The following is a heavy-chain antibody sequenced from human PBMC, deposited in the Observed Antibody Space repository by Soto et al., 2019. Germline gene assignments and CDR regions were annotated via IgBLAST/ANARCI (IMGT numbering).Heavy chain of an antibody. Sequence: QMQLQESGPGLVKPSGTLSLTCAVSGGSISSDNWWTWVRQPPGKGLEWIGEMDHRGTTNYNPSLKGRVTIAVDKSKNQFSLKVNSVTAADTAVYYCARDYSGVSISPWGQVTLVTVSS. CDR1: GGSISSDNW. CDR3: ARDYSGVSISP. V-gene: IGHV4-4*02. CDR2: MDHRGTT. D-gene: IGHD2-15*01. J-gene: IGHJ5*02.